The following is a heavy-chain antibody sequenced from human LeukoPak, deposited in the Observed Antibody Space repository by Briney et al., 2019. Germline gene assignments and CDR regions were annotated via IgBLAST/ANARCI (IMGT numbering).Heavy chain of an antibody. CDR2: ISSSGSTI. J-gene: IGHJ3*02. CDR3: ARDTSFDI. V-gene: IGHV3-48*04. Sequence: GGSLRLSCSASGFTFKNFAMHWVRQAPGKGLEWVSYISSSGSTIYYADSVKGRFTISRDNAKNSLYLQMNSLRAEDTAVYYCARDTSFDIWGQGTMVTVSS. CDR1: GFTFKNFA.